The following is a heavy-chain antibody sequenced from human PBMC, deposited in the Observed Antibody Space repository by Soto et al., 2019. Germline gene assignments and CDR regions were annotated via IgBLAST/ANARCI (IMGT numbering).Heavy chain of an antibody. CDR3: TRQGPGFCSDGVCKDY. CDR2: IRDKANNYAT. D-gene: IGHD2-8*01. J-gene: IGHJ4*02. CDR1: GFTFSGSA. Sequence: EVQLVESGGGLVQPGGSLKLSCAASGFTFSGSAMHWVRQASGKGLEGVGRIRDKANNYATAYAASVKGRFTISRDDSKNTAYLQMNSLKTEDTAVYYCTRQGPGFCSDGVCKDYWGQGTLVTVSS. V-gene: IGHV3-73*02.